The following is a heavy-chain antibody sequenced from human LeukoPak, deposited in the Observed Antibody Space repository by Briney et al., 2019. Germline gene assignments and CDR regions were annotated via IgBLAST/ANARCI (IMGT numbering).Heavy chain of an antibody. CDR1: GGSITSGSYY. J-gene: IGHJ6*03. CDR3: TRGSIAYYYMDV. D-gene: IGHD3-22*01. Sequence: SQTLSLTCTVSGGSITSGSYYWSWIRQPPGKGLEWIGNIYYSGSTNYNPSLKSRVTISVDTSKNQFSLKLSSVTAADTAVYYCTRGSIAYYYMDVWGKGTTVTISS. V-gene: IGHV4-61*01. CDR2: IYYSGST.